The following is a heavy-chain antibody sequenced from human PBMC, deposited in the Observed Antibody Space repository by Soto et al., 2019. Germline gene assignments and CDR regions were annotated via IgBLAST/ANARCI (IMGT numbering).Heavy chain of an antibody. CDR2: IYHSGST. CDR1: GGSISSGGYS. J-gene: IGHJ4*02. V-gene: IGHV4-30-2*01. Sequence: QLQLQESGSGLVKPSQTLSLTCAVSGGSISSGGYSWSWIRQPPGKGLEWIGSIYHSGSTYYNPSRKSRVTLSVDRSKNQFSLKLSSVTAADTAVYYCAGGIAARPLGYWGQGTLVTVSS. D-gene: IGHD6-6*01. CDR3: AGGIAARPLGY.